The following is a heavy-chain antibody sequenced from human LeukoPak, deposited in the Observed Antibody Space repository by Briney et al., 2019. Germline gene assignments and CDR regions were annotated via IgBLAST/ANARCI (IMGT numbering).Heavy chain of an antibody. J-gene: IGHJ6*02. V-gene: IGHV4-31*03. CDR2: IYYSGST. D-gene: IGHD4-11*01. Sequence: SQTLSLTCTVSGGSISSGGYYWSWLRQHPGTGLEWIGYIYYSGSTYYNPSLKSRVTISVDTSKNQFSLKLSSVTAADTAVYYCARGLPSAWYYGMDVWGQGTTVTVSS. CDR3: ARGLPSAWYYGMDV. CDR1: GGSISSGGYY.